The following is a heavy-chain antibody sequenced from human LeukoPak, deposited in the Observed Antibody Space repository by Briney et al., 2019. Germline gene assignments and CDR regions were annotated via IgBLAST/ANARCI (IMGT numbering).Heavy chain of an antibody. J-gene: IGHJ5*02. CDR2: ISSSSSYI. D-gene: IGHD3-9*01. CDR1: GFTFSSYS. V-gene: IGHV3-21*01. CDR3: ARENTYYDILTGYYRSPRPFDP. Sequence: GGSLRLSCAASGFTFSSYSMNWVRQAPGKGLEWVSSISSSSSYIYYADSVKGRFTISRDNAKNSLYLQMNSLRAEDTAVYYCARENTYYDILTGYYRSPRPFDPWGQGTLVTVSS.